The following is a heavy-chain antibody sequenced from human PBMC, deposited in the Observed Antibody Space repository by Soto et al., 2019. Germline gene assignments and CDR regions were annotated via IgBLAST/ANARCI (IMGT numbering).Heavy chain of an antibody. CDR1: GYTFTDYA. J-gene: IGHJ4*02. D-gene: IGHD2-2*02. V-gene: IGHV1-3*04. CDR2: INTGNGNT. CDR3: ARDMGYCGGTNCYNPLFDQ. Sequence: QVQFVQSGAEVKKPGASVRVSCKASGYTFTDYAMHWVRQAPGQSLEWIGWINTGNGNTRYSRKFQDRVTITRDTSANTAIVGLSSLRSEDTAMYYCARDMGYCGGTNCYNPLFDQWGQGTLVTVSS.